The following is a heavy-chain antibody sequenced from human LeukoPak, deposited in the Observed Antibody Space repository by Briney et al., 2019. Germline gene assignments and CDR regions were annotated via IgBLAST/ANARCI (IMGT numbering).Heavy chain of an antibody. J-gene: IGHJ6*02. V-gene: IGHV3-48*03. Sequence: PGGSLRLSCTASGFTFGSYEMNWVRQAPGRGLEWVSYISSRGRTIYYAESVKGRFTISRDNSKNTLYLQMNSLRAEDTAVYYCATCPSISGVVNYYYGMDVWGQGTTVTVSS. CDR1: GFTFGSYE. D-gene: IGHD3-3*01. CDR3: ATCPSISGVVNYYYGMDV. CDR2: ISSRGRTI.